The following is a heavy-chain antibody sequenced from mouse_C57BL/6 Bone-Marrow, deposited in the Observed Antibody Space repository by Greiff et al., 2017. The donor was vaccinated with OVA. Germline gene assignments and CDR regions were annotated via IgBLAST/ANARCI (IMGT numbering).Heavy chain of an antibody. Sequence: VQLKESGAGLVKPGGSLKLSCAASGFTFSSYAMSWVRQTPEKRLEWVAYISSGGDYIYDAEPVKGRFTISRDSARKTLYLQMSRLKSEDTAMYYCARLLDAMDYWVQGTSVTVSA. D-gene: IGHD2-1*01. CDR2: ISSGGDYI. J-gene: IGHJ4*01. CDR1: GFTFSSYA. CDR3: ARLLDAMDY. V-gene: IGHV5S21*01.